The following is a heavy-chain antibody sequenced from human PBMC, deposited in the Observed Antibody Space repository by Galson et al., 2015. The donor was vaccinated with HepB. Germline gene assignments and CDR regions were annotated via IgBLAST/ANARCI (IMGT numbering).Heavy chain of an antibody. J-gene: IGHJ4*02. V-gene: IGHV3-7*03. CDR2: IKQDGSEK. CDR1: GFTFSSYW. CDR3: ASFLYSYGPFDF. D-gene: IGHD5-18*01. Sequence: SLRLSCAASGFTFSSYWMSWVRQAPGKGLEWVANIKQDGSEKYYVYSEKGRFTISRDNAKNSLYLQMNSQRAEPTAVYYCASFLYSYGPFDFWAQGTLVTVSS.